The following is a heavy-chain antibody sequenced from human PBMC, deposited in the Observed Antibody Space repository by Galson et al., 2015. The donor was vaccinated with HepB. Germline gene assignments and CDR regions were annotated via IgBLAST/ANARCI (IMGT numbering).Heavy chain of an antibody. Sequence: SLRLSCAASGFTVSSNYMSWVCQAPGKGLEWVSVIYSGGSTYYADSVKGRFTISRDNSKKTLYLQMNSLRAEDTAVYYCARAILSLRIAVAGPVHGVDVGGQRTTVPVSS. J-gene: IGHJ6*02. D-gene: IGHD6-19*01. CDR2: IYSGGST. V-gene: IGHV3-66*01. CDR1: GFTVSSNY. CDR3: ARAILSLRIAVAGPVHGVDV.